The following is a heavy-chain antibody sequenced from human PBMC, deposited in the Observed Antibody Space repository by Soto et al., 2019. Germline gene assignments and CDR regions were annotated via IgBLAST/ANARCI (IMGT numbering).Heavy chain of an antibody. Sequence: SSVKVSGKASGGTFNNYVINWVRQAPGQVLDCMAGIIPIFGTPNYAQKFQGRVTINADKSTSTAYMELNSMRSEDTDVYYCARGKRYDSSGYYYVDYYGMDVWGQ. CDR2: IIPIFGTP. D-gene: IGHD3-22*01. J-gene: IGHJ6*02. CDR3: ARGKRYDSSGYYYVDYYGMDV. CDR1: GGTFNNYV. V-gene: IGHV1-69*06.